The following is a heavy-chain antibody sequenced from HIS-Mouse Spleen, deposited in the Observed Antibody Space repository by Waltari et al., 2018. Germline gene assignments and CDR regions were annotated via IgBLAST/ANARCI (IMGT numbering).Heavy chain of an antibody. J-gene: IGHJ5*02. V-gene: IGHV4-34*01. CDR2: INHSGRT. D-gene: IGHD3-10*01. CDR3: ARGGVGSGSYRNWFDP. Sequence: QVQLQQWGAGLLKPSETLSLTCAVYGGSFSGYYWSWIRQPPGKGLEWIGEINHSGRTNYNPSLKSGVTISVDTSKSQFSLKLSSVTAAGTAVYYCARGGVGSGSYRNWFDPWGQGTLVTVSS. CDR1: GGSFSGYY.